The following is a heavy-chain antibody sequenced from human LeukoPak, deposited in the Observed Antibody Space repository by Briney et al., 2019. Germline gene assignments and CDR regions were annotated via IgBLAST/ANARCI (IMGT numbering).Heavy chain of an antibody. CDR1: GFTFSNYA. Sequence: GGSLRLSCAASGFTFSNYAMHWVRQAPGKGLEWVAIISYDGSNKYYADSVKGRFTISRDNSRNTLYLQMNSPRADDTAVYYCARGRSGSHHFDSWGQGTLVTVPS. V-gene: IGHV3-30*04. J-gene: IGHJ4*02. D-gene: IGHD3-10*01. CDR2: ISYDGSNK. CDR3: ARGRSGSHHFDS.